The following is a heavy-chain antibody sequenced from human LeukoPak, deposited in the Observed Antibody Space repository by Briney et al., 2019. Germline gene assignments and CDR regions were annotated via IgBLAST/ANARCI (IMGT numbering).Heavy chain of an antibody. CDR3: ARQGSGSRGSWQGYYYYMDV. V-gene: IGHV4-4*07. CDR2: IYTSGST. CDR1: GGSISSYY. J-gene: IGHJ6*03. D-gene: IGHD3-10*01. Sequence: SETLSLTCSASGGSISSYYWSWIRQSAGRGLEWIGRIYTSGSTNYNPSLKSRVTMSVDTSKNQFSLKLSSVTAADTAVYYCARQGSGSRGSWQGYYYYMDVWGKGTTVTISS.